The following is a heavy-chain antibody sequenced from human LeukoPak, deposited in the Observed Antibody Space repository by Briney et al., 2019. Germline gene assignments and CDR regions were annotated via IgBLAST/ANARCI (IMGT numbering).Heavy chain of an antibody. CDR2: ISSSGSTI. CDR3: APYYYGSGSATNSFDY. Sequence: GGSLRLSCAASGFTFSSYEMNWVRQAPGKGLEWVSYISSSGSTIYYADSVKGRFTISRDNAKNSLYLQMNSLRAEDTAVYYCAPYYYGSGSATNSFDYWGQGTLVTVSS. V-gene: IGHV3-48*03. D-gene: IGHD3-10*01. CDR1: GFTFSSYE. J-gene: IGHJ4*02.